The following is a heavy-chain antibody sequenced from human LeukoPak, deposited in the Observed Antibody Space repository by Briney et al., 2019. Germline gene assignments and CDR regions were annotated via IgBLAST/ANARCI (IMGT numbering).Heavy chain of an antibody. CDR2: IYYSGEI. Sequence: PSETLSLTCTVSRGSIRSRSFYWGWVRQPPGKGLEWIGSIYYSGEIYFNPSLRSRVTISVDTSKTHFYLHLSTVTAADTAVYYCAISLSGSPEPYFDDWGQGSLVTVSS. CDR1: RGSIRSRSFY. V-gene: IGHV4-39*02. J-gene: IGHJ4*02. CDR3: AISLSGSPEPYFDD. D-gene: IGHD3-10*01.